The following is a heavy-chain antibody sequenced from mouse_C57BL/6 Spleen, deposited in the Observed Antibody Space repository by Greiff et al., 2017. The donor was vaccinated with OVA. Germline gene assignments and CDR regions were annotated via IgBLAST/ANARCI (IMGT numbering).Heavy chain of an antibody. CDR2: IHPNSGST. V-gene: IGHV1-64*01. CDR3: ARETYLDSSGYWFAY. CDR1: GYTFTSYW. Sequence: QVQLQQPGAELVKPGASVKLSCKASGYTFTSYWMHWVKQRPGQGLEWIGMIHPNSGSTNYNEKFKSKATLTVDKSSSTAYMQLSSLTSEDSAVYYCARETYLDSSGYWFAYWGQGTLVTVSA. D-gene: IGHD3-2*02. J-gene: IGHJ3*01.